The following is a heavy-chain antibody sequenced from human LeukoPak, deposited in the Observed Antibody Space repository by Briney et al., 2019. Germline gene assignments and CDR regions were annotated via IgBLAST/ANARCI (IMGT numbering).Heavy chain of an antibody. CDR3: AIGTTMVRGVI. D-gene: IGHD3-10*01. J-gene: IGHJ4*02. Sequence: ASVKVSCKASGGTFSSYAISWVRQAPGQGLEWMGRIIPIFGTANYAQKFQGRVTITTDASTSTAYMELSSLRSEDTAVYYCAIGTTMVRGVIWGQGTLVTVSS. CDR2: IIPIFGTA. CDR1: GGTFSSYA. V-gene: IGHV1-69*05.